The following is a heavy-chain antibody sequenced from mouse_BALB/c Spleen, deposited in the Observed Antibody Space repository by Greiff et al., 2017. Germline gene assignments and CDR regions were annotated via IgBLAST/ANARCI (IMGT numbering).Heavy chain of an antibody. CDR3: ARRDYYGSSFAY. CDR2: IWWNDDK. D-gene: IGHD1-1*01. J-gene: IGHJ3*01. V-gene: IGHV8-8*01. CDR1: GFSLSTSGMS. Sequence: QVTLKVSGPGILQPSQTLSLTCSFSGFSLSTSGMSVGWIRQPSGKGLEWLAHIWWNDDKYYNPALKSRLTISKDTSNNQVFLKIASVVTADTATYYCARRDYYGSSFAYWGQGTLVTVSA.